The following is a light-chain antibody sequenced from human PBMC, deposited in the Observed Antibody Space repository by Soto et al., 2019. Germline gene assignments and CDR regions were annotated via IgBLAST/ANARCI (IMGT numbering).Light chain of an antibody. CDR1: QSVGSL. CDR2: RAS. J-gene: IGKJ1*01. V-gene: IGKV3-15*01. CDR3: QQYNKWPIT. Sequence: EIVLTQSPATLSVSPGAGATLSCRASQSVGSLLAWYQQNPGQAPRLLIYRASSRATGISGSFSGSGSGTEFTLTITSLQSEDFGVYYCQQYNKWPITFGQGTKVDIK.